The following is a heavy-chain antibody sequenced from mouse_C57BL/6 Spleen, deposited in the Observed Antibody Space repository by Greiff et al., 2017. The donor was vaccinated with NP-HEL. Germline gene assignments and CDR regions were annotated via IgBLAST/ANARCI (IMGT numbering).Heavy chain of an antibody. Sequence: EVKLMESGGGLVKPGGSLKLSCAASGFTFSDYGMHWVRQAPEKGLEWVAYISSGSSTIYYADTVKGRFTISRDNAKNTLFLQMTSLRSEDTAMYYCASTDGYYGGGYFDVWGAGTTVTVSS. CDR3: ASTDGYYGGGYFDV. D-gene: IGHD2-3*01. V-gene: IGHV5-17*01. J-gene: IGHJ1*01. CDR2: ISSGSSTI. CDR1: GFTFSDYG.